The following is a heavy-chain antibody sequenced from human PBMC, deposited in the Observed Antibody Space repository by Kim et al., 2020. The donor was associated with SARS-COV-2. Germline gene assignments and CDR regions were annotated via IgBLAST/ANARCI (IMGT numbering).Heavy chain of an antibody. CDR1: GFTFSSYG. D-gene: IGHD4-17*01. CDR2: ISYDGSNK. V-gene: IGHV3-33*05. Sequence: GGSLRLSCAASGFTFSSYGMHWVRQAPGKGLEWVAVISYDGSNKYYADSVKGRFTISRDNSKNTLYLQMNSLRAEDTAVYYCARDPTLYGDYYYYYGMDVWGQGTTVTVSS. J-gene: IGHJ6*02. CDR3: ARDPTLYGDYYYYYGMDV.